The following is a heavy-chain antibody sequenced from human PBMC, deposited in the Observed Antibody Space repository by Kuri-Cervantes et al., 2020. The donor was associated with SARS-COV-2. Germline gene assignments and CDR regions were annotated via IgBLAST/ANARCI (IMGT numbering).Heavy chain of an antibody. CDR2: IRSKAYGGTT. D-gene: IGHD3-3*01. CDR3: TSLDFWSGFYFDY. Sequence: GESLKISCAASGFTFDDYAMHWVRQAPGKGLEWVGFIRSKAYGGTTEYAASVKGRFTISRDDSKSIAYLQMNSLKTEDTAVYYCTSLDFWSGFYFDYWGQGTLVTDSS. CDR1: GFTFDDYA. J-gene: IGHJ4*02. V-gene: IGHV3-49*04.